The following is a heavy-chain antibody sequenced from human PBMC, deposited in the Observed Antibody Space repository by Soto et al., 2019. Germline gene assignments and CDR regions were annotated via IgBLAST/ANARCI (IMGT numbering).Heavy chain of an antibody. CDR2: IYYRGNA. Sequence: SESLSLTCSVSDDSINSDKYYWGWIRQPPGKGLKWIGSIYYRGNAYYNPSLQTRVTISLDKSKSQFSLKLISVSAADAAVYYSRRDRAGLRCWGKATLVTVSS. CDR3: RRDRAGLRC. V-gene: IGHV4-39*07. J-gene: IGHJ4*02. CDR1: DDSINSDKYY.